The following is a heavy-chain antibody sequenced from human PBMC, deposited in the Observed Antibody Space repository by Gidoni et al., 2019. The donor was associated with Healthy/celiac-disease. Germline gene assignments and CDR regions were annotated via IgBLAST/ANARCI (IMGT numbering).Heavy chain of an antibody. V-gene: IGHV3-33*01. Sequence: QVQLVESGGGVVQPGRSLRLSCAASGFPFSSYGMHWVRQAPGKGLEWVAVIWYDGSNKYYADSVKGRFTISRDNSKNTLYLQMNSLRAEDTAVYYCARVPRWRSGYFDWASDYWGQGTLVTVSS. CDR2: IWYDGSNK. CDR3: ARVPRWRSGYFDWASDY. J-gene: IGHJ4*02. D-gene: IGHD3-3*01. CDR1: GFPFSSYG.